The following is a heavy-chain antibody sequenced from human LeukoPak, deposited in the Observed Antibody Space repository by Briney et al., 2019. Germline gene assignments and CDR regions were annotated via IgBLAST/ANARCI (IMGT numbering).Heavy chain of an antibody. V-gene: IGHV4-59*01. CDR3: ARGNTLVRGVTSGYYYGMDV. CDR2: IHYSGST. J-gene: IGHJ6*02. Sequence: SETLSLTCTVSRGSISGYYWSWIRQSPGKGLEWIGYIHYSGSTTYNPSLKSRVTISVDTSKRRFSLKLRSVTAADTAVYYCARGNTLVRGVTSGYYYGMDVWGQGTTVTVSS. D-gene: IGHD3-10*01. CDR1: RGSISGYY.